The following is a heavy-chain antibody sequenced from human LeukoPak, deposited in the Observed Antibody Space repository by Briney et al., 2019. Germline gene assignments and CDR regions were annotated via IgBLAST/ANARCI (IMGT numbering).Heavy chain of an antibody. CDR1: GGSISSGGYS. J-gene: IGHJ3*02. CDR2: IYHSGST. Sequence: SETLSLTCTVSGGSISSGGYSWSWIRQPPGKGLEWIGYIYHSGSTYYNPSLKSRVTISVDRSKNQFSLKLSSVTAADTAVYYCARNIEVDAFDIWGQGTMVTVSS. D-gene: IGHD5-24*01. V-gene: IGHV4-30-2*01. CDR3: ARNIEVDAFDI.